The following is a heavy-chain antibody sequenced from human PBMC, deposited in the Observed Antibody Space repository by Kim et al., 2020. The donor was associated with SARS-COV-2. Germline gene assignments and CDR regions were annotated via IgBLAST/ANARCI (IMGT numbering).Heavy chain of an antibody. V-gene: IGHV4-34*01. CDR1: GGSFSGYY. D-gene: IGHD3-9*01. Sequence: SETLSLTCAVYGGSFSGYYWSWIRQPPGKGLEWIGEIHHSGSTNYNPSLRSRVSMSVDTAWNQFSLKVNSVTAADTAVYYCARFARYSTEVDWLSSHPAFDYWGQGTLVTVSS. CDR2: IHHSGST. J-gene: IGHJ4*02. CDR3: ARFARYSTEVDWLSSHPAFDY.